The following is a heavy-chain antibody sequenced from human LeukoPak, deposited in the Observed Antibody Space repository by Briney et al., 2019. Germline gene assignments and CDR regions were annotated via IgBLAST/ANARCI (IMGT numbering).Heavy chain of an antibody. D-gene: IGHD2-2*03. Sequence: SETLSLTCTVSGGSINSYYWGWIRQPPGKRLEWIGYIYYRGNTYYNPSLESRVTISVDTSKNQFSLKLSSVTAADTAVYYCARDGYLAVDYWGQGTLLTVSS. CDR1: GGSINSYY. CDR3: ARDGYLAVDY. CDR2: IYYRGNT. J-gene: IGHJ4*02. V-gene: IGHV4-59*12.